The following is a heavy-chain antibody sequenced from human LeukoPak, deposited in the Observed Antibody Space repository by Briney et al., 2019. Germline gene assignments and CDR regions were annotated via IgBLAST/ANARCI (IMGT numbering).Heavy chain of an antibody. CDR3: SKVGYRGYDGFDY. J-gene: IGHJ4*02. Sequence: GGSLRLSCAASGFTFSSYGMHWVRQAPGKGLEWAAVISYDGSNKYYADSVKGRFTISRDNSKNTLYLQMNSLRAEDTAVYYCSKVGYRGYDGFDYWGQGTLVTVSS. D-gene: IGHD5-12*01. CDR2: ISYDGSNK. CDR1: GFTFSSYG. V-gene: IGHV3-30*18.